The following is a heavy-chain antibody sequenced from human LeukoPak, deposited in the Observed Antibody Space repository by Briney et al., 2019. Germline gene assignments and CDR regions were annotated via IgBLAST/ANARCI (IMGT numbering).Heavy chain of an antibody. CDR1: GGSISSYY. CDR3: AREIVVPAGLFDY. Sequence: SETLSLTCTVSGGSISSYYWSWIRQPPGKGLEWIGYIYYSGSTNYNPSLKSRVTISVDTSKNQFSLKLSSVTAADTAVYYCAREIVVPAGLFDYWGQGTLVTVSS. CDR2: IYYSGST. V-gene: IGHV4-59*12. D-gene: IGHD3-22*01. J-gene: IGHJ4*02.